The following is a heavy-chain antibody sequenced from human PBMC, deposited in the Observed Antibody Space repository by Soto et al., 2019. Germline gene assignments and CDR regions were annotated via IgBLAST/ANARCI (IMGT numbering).Heavy chain of an antibody. V-gene: IGHV3-74*01. J-gene: IGHJ2*01. CDR3: ARAQSPYGDYSYWYFDL. Sequence: EVQLVESGGGLVQPGGSLRLSCAASGFTFSSYWMHWVRQAPGKGLVWVSRINSDGSSTSYADSVKGRFTISRDNAKNTLYLQMNSLRAEDTAVYYCARAQSPYGDYSYWYFDLWGRGTLVTVSS. CDR1: GFTFSSYW. D-gene: IGHD4-17*01. CDR2: INSDGSST.